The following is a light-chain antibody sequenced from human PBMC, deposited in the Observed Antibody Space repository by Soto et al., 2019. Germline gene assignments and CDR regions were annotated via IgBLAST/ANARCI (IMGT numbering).Light chain of an antibody. CDR1: QGISSW. CDR3: QQLDRFPLT. J-gene: IGKJ5*01. V-gene: IGKV1-12*01. CDR2: AAS. Sequence: DIQMTQSPSSVSASVGDTVIITCRASQGISSWLAWYQVKPGRAPKLLIYAASSLQTGVPLRFSGSGSGTDSILTISSLQPEDVATYYCQQLDRFPLTFGQGTRLEIK.